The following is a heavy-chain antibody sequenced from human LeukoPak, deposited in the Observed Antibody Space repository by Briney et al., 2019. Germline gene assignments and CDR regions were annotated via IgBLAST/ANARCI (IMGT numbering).Heavy chain of an antibody. CDR3: ARDKHDSSGYYTPTFFDL. V-gene: IGHV3-48*02. CDR1: AFSFSAYS. CDR2: ISRSSRTT. J-gene: IGHJ4*02. D-gene: IGHD3-22*01. Sequence: GGSLRLSCAASAFSFSAYSMNWVRQAPGQGLEWVSYISRSSRTTYYADSVKGRFTISRDNAKNSLYLQMNSLRDEDTAVYYCARDKHDSSGYYTPTFFDLWGQGTLVTVSS.